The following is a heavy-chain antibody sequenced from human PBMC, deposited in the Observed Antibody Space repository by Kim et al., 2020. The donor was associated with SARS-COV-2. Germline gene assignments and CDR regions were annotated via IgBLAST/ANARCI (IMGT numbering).Heavy chain of an antibody. J-gene: IGHJ4*02. CDR2: ISYDGSNK. Sequence: GGSLRLSCAASGFTFSSYGMHWVRQAPGKGLEWVAVISYDGSNKYYADSVKGRFTISRDNSKNTLYLQMNSLRAEDTAVYYCAKCLPQPYYYDSSGYYYAPWGVDYWGQGTLVTVSS. V-gene: IGHV3-30*18. D-gene: IGHD3-22*01. CDR1: GFTFSSYG. CDR3: AKCLPQPYYYDSSGYYYAPWGVDY.